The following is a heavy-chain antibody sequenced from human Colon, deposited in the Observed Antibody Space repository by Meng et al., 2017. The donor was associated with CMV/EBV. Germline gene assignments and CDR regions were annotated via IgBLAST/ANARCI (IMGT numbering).Heavy chain of an antibody. Sequence: GESLKISCATSGFTFDNYAMSWVRQAPGKGLEWVSAIVGGGGSRTYYADSVKGRFTISRENEKNTLYLQMNSLRVGDTAVYYCTRGRLHGFAAWGQGTLVTVSS. CDR2: IVGGGGSRT. J-gene: IGHJ5*02. CDR1: GFTFDNYA. D-gene: IGHD3-16*01. V-gene: IGHV3-23*01. CDR3: TRGRLHGFAA.